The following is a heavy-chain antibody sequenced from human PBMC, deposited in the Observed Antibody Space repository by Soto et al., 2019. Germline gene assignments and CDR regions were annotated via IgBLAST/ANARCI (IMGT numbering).Heavy chain of an antibody. V-gene: IGHV3-30*03. D-gene: IGHD2-2*01. CDR3: ARAYAVPAATASFDH. CDR1: GFTFSSYG. Sequence: GGSLRLSCAASGFTFSSYGMHWVRQAPGKGLEWVAVISYDGSNKYYAGSVRGRFSISRDNAKNTLSLQMDSLRAEAAALYYCARAYAVPAATASFDHWGQGTLVTVSS. J-gene: IGHJ4*02. CDR2: ISYDGSNK.